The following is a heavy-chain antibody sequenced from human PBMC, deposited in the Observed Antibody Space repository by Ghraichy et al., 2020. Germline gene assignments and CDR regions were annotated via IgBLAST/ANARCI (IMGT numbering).Heavy chain of an antibody. CDR2: IKSKTDGGTT. Sequence: GGSLRLSCAASGFTFSNAWMSWVRQAPGKGLEWVGRIKSKTDGGTTDYAAPVKGRFTISRDDSKNTLYLQMNSLKTEDTAVYYCTTEDNNRYYYDSSGYYYSYWGQGTLVTVSS. V-gene: IGHV3-15*01. J-gene: IGHJ4*02. CDR1: GFTFSNAW. CDR3: TTEDNNRYYYDSSGYYYSY. D-gene: IGHD3-22*01.